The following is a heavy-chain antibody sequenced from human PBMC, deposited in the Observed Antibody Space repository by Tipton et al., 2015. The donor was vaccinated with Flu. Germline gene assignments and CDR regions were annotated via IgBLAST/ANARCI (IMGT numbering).Heavy chain of an antibody. Sequence: GSLRLSCAASGFTFSDYRMTWVRQAPGKGLEWVANINQDGSEEYLVDSVKGRFTISRDNAKNSLFLQMNSLRDEDTAVFYCARATKIVSGKYYFDYWGQGTLVTVSS. J-gene: IGHJ4*02. CDR1: GFTFSDYR. CDR2: INQDGSEE. V-gene: IGHV3-7*01. CDR3: ARATKIVSGKYYFDY. D-gene: IGHD1-26*01.